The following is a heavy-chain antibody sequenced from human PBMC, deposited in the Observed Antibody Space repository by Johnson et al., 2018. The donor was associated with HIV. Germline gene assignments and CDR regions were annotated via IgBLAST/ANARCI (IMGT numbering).Heavy chain of an antibody. Sequence: MLLVESGGGVVRPGGSLRLSCAASGFTFDDYGMSWVRQAPGKGLEWVSGINWNGGSTGYADSVKGRFTISRDNAKTSLYLQMNSLRAEATAVYYCARGPSQLYWPDVAFDIWGQGTTVTVSS. V-gene: IGHV3-20*04. CDR1: GFTFDDYG. D-gene: IGHD2-8*02. J-gene: IGHJ3*02. CDR3: ARGPSQLYWPDVAFDI. CDR2: INWNGGST.